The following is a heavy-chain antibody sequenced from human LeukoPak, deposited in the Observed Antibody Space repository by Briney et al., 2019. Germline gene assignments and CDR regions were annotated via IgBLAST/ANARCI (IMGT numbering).Heavy chain of an antibody. V-gene: IGHV4-38-2*01. D-gene: IGHD3-3*01. Sequence: SETLSLTCAVSGYSISRGYYWGWIRQPPGKGLEWIGSIYHSGSTYYNPSLKSRVTISVDTSKNQFSLKLSSVTAADTAVYYCARRIRFLEWPQEDAFDIWGQGTMVTVSS. CDR1: GYSISRGYY. J-gene: IGHJ3*02. CDR3: ARRIRFLEWPQEDAFDI. CDR2: IYHSGST.